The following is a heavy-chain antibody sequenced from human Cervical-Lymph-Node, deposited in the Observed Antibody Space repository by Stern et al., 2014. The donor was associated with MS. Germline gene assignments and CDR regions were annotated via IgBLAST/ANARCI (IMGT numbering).Heavy chain of an antibody. CDR3: ARMGEYFDT. Sequence: VQLVQSGAEVTKPGESLKISCKASGYSFTSYWIGWVRQTPGKGVEWMGIIYPRDSDTRDNPSFQGQVPISVDKSINTAYLQWSSLKASDTTMYYCARMGEYFDTWGQGTLVTVSS. CDR1: GYSFTSYW. D-gene: IGHD1-26*01. V-gene: IGHV5-51*01. J-gene: IGHJ4*02. CDR2: IYPRDSDT.